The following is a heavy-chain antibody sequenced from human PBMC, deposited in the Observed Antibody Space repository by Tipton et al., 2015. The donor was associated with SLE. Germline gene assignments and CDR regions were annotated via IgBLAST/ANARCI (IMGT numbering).Heavy chain of an antibody. CDR3: AIEMSAYDFWSGGDRYYYMDV. CDR2: INHSGST. D-gene: IGHD3-3*01. CDR1: GGSFSGYY. Sequence: TLSLTCAVYGGSFSGYYWSWIRQPPGKGLEWIGEINHSGSTNYNPSLKSRVTISVDTSKNQFSLKLSSVTAADTAVYYCAIEMSAYDFWSGGDRYYYMDVGGKGTTVTVSS. J-gene: IGHJ6*03. V-gene: IGHV4-34*01.